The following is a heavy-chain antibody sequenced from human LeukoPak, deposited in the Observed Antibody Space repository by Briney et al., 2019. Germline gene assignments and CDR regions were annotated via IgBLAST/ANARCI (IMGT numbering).Heavy chain of an antibody. V-gene: IGHV4-4*02. CDR3: ARERKNYYDSSGYVDY. Sequence: PSETLSLTCAVSGGSINSSNWWSWVRQPPGKGLEWIGEIYHSGSTKYNPSLKSRVTISVDTSKNQFSLKLSSVTAADTAVYYCARERKNYYDSSGYVDYWGQGTLVTVSS. CDR2: IYHSGST. D-gene: IGHD3-22*01. J-gene: IGHJ4*02. CDR1: GGSINSSNW.